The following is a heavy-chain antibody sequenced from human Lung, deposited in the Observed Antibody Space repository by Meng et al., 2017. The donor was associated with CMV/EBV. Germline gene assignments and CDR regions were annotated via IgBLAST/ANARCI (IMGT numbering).Heavy chain of an antibody. Sequence: GGSLRLXCAASGFTFSNYWMSWVRQAPGKGLEWVASINQDGSEKHYMDSVKGRFTISRDNAKNALYLEMNSLRAEDTALYFCVRGSGREWFDPWGQGPLVTVSS. V-gene: IGHV3-7*04. CDR2: INQDGSEK. D-gene: IGHD2-15*01. CDR1: GFTFSNYW. J-gene: IGHJ5*02. CDR3: VRGSGREWFDP.